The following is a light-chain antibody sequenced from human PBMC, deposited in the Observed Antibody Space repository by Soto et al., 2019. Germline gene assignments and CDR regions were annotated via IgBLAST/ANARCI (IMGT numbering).Light chain of an antibody. J-gene: IGKJ2*01. CDR2: TAS. Sequence: DIQMTQSPSSLSASVGDRVTITCRASQSISSYLNWYQQKPGKAPKLLINTASNLQSGVPSRFSGSGSGTDFTLTISSLQPEDFATYYCQQTYSTPSTFGQGTNLEIK. CDR1: QSISSY. CDR3: QQTYSTPST. V-gene: IGKV1-39*01.